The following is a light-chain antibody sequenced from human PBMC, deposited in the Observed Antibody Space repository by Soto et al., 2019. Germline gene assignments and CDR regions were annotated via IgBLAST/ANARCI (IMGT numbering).Light chain of an antibody. CDR1: QSISNH. CDR3: QQSYSSPTT. Sequence: DIQMTQSPSSLSACVGDIFTITGRASQSISNHLNWYQQKPGKAPKLLIFAASSLQSGVPSRFSGSRSGPDFTLTISSLQPEDFATYYCQQSYSSPTTFGQGTKV. V-gene: IGKV1-39*01. CDR2: AAS. J-gene: IGKJ1*01.